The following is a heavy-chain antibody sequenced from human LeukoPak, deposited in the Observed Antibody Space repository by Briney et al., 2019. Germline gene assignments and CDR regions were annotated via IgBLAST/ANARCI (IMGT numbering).Heavy chain of an antibody. J-gene: IGHJ4*02. CDR3: AKDPPRFDWEQIQLWFGSSIIDY. Sequence: PGGSLRPSPAPSGVTPSSVAISSGRQAPGKGLEWVSAISGSGGRTYSTDSVKGRVTIPKDNSRNTLYLQMTSCGAVAPAVYYCAKDPPRFDWEQIQLWFGSSIIDYWAREPWSPSPQ. CDR2: ISGSGGRT. CDR1: GVTPSSVA. D-gene: IGHD5-18*01. V-gene: IGHV3-23*01.